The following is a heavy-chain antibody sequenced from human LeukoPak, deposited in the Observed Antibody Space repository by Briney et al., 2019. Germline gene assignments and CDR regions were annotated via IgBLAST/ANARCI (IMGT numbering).Heavy chain of an antibody. CDR2: ISGGGVNT. CDR1: GFTFSNAW. J-gene: IGHJ4*02. Sequence: GGSLRLSCAASGFTFSNAWMNWVRQAPGKGLEWVSVISGGGVNTYYADSVKGRFTISRDKSKNTLYLQMNSLRAEDTAVYYCARLAGWPQGFDYWGQGTLVTVSS. V-gene: IGHV3-23*01. CDR3: ARLAGWPQGFDY. D-gene: IGHD2-15*01.